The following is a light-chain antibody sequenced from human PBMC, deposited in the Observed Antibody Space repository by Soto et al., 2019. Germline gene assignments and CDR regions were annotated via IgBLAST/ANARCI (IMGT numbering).Light chain of an antibody. V-gene: IGKV3-20*01. CDR3: QQYGSSPLFT. CDR1: QSISSSY. J-gene: IGKJ3*01. CDR2: GAS. Sequence: MVLTQSPGTLSLSPGERASLSCRASQSISSSYLAWYQQRPGQSPRLLMYGASRATGIPDRFSGSGAGTDFTLTISRLEPEDSAVYYCQQYGSSPLFTFGPGTKLEIK.